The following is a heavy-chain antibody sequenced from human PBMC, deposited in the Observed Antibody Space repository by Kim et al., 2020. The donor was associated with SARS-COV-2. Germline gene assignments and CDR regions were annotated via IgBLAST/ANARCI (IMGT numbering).Heavy chain of an antibody. D-gene: IGHD4-17*01. V-gene: IGHV1-69*01. CDR3: ASPDYGGNSGGFDY. Sequence: AQKFQGRVTITADESTSTAYMELSSLRSEDTAVYYCASPDYGGNSGGFDYWGQGTLVTVSS. J-gene: IGHJ4*02.